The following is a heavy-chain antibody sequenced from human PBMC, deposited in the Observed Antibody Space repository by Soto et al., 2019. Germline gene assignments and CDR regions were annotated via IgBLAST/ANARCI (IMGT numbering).Heavy chain of an antibody. CDR2: INHSGST. CDR1: GGSFSGYY. D-gene: IGHD6-19*01. Sequence: PSETLSLTCAFYGGSFSGYYWSWIRQPPGKGLEWIGEINHSGSTNYNPSLKSRVTISVDTSKNQFSLKLSSVTAADTAVYYCARGDPSSGWYRGWLDPWGQGTLVTVSS. J-gene: IGHJ5*02. V-gene: IGHV4-34*01. CDR3: ARGDPSSGWYRGWLDP.